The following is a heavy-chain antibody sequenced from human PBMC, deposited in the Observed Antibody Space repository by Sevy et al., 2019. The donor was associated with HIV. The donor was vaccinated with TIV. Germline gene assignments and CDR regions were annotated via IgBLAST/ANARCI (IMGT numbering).Heavy chain of an antibody. V-gene: IGHV4-39*01. D-gene: IGHD3-9*01. J-gene: IGHJ4*02. CDR1: GGSISSSTYY. Sequence: SETLSLTCSVSGGSISSSTYYWGWIRQPTGRGLEWIGSVYFTGSTYYNPSLKSRVTISVDTSKNEFSLKVNSVTAADTAVYYCARLGGLRFFDWSSLNYFDYWGQGTLVTVSS. CDR3: ARLGGLRFFDWSSLNYFDY. CDR2: VYFTGST.